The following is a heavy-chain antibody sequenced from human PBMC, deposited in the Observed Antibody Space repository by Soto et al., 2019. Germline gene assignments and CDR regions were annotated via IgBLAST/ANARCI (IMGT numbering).Heavy chain of an antibody. CDR1: GDSFGSYA. CDR2: IISVFGTT. D-gene: IGHD3-10*01. V-gene: IGHV1-69*13. Sequence: AVHVSFKASGDSFGSYAVNWVREHRGQGLEWMGGIISVFGTTNYTQKFQGKVTNTAGYSTTTAYMEVSSLRSYDTGVDYCARETFGRVDPWGQGTLVTVSS. CDR3: ARETFGRVDP. J-gene: IGHJ5*02.